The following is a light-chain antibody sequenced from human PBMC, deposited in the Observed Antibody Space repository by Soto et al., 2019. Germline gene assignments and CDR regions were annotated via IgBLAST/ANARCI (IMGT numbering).Light chain of an antibody. Sequence: QSVLTQPASVSGSPGQSVTISCTGTNSDVGSFRYVSWYQQHPGKAPKLLIFEVSYRPSGVSTRFSGSKSGNTASLTISGLRTEDEAHYHCSSFTSTSTQVFGTGTKVTVL. CDR1: NSDVGSFRY. CDR2: EVS. J-gene: IGLJ1*01. CDR3: SSFTSTSTQV. V-gene: IGLV2-14*01.